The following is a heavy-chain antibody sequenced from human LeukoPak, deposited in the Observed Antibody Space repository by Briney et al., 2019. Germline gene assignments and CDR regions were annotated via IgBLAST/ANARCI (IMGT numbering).Heavy chain of an antibody. J-gene: IGHJ4*02. V-gene: IGHV3-21*01. Sequence: AGSLRLSCAASGFIFSSYSMNWVRQAPGKGLEWVSSISTTSRYIYYADSVKGRFTISRDNAKNSLYLQMNSLRAEDTAVYYCARGLGGVISDPFDYWGQGALVTVSS. CDR3: ARGLGGVISDPFDY. CDR2: ISTTSRYI. CDR1: GFIFSSYS. D-gene: IGHD3-16*02.